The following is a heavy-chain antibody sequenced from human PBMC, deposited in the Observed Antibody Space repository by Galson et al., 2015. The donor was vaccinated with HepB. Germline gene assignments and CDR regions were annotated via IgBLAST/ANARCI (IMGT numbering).Heavy chain of an antibody. Sequence: SLRLSCAASGFTFSSYSMNWVRQAPGKGLEWVSSISSSSSYIYYADSVKGRFTISRDNAKNSLYLQMNSLGAEDTAVYFCARDSGGGSFAFDYWGQGTLVTVSS. D-gene: IGHD1-26*01. CDR2: ISSSSSYI. CDR1: GFTFSSYS. J-gene: IGHJ4*02. CDR3: ARDSGGGSFAFDY. V-gene: IGHV3-21*01.